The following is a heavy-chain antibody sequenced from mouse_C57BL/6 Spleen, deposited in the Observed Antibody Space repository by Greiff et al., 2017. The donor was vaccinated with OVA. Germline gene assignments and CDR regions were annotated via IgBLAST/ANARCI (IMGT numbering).Heavy chain of an antibody. D-gene: IGHD2-4*01. J-gene: IGHJ1*03. V-gene: IGHV1-52*01. CDR3: ARRGDYDGGYWYFDV. CDR1: GYTFTSYW. Sequence: QVQLQQPGAELVRPGSSVKLSCKASGYTFTSYWMHWVKQRPIQGLEWIGNIDPSDSETHYNQKFKDKATLTVDKSSSPAYMQLSSLTSEDSAVYYCARRGDYDGGYWYFDVWGTGTTVTVSS. CDR2: IDPSDSET.